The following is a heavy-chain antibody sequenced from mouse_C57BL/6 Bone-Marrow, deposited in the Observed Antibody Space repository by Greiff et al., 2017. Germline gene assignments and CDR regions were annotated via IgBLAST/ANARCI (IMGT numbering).Heavy chain of an antibody. J-gene: IGHJ2*01. Sequence: EVKLQESGGGLVKPGGSLKLSCAASGFTFSSYAMSWVRQTPEKRLEWVATISDGGSYTYYPDNVKGRFTISRDNAKNNLYLQMSHLKSEDTAMYYCARDLRPYYFDYWGQGTTLTVSS. V-gene: IGHV5-4*01. CDR3: ARDLRPYYFDY. CDR1: GFTFSSYA. D-gene: IGHD3-2*02. CDR2: ISDGGSYT.